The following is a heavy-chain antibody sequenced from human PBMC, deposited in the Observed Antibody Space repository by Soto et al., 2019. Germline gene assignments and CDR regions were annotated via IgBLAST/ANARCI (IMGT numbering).Heavy chain of an antibody. CDR2: ISYDGNNK. CDR3: AKDLDTYADGDWYSYGVDV. J-gene: IGHJ6*02. V-gene: IGHV3-30*18. D-gene: IGHD4-17*01. Sequence: QVQLVESGGGVVQPGRSLRLSCAASGFTFSPYGMHWVRQAPGKGLEWVALISYDGNNKSYADSVKGRFTISRDNSKNTLNLQMNSLRPEDTAVYYCAKDLDTYADGDWYSYGVDVWGQGTTVTVSS. CDR1: GFTFSPYG.